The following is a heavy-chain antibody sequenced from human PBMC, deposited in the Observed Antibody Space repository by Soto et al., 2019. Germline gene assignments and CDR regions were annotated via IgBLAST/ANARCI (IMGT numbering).Heavy chain of an antibody. D-gene: IGHD2-21*02. CDR2: IYTSGST. V-gene: IGHV4-4*07. J-gene: IGHJ5*02. CDR1: GGSISSYY. CDR3: ARVRGYCGGDCPEGSVWFDP. Sequence: QVQLQESGPGLVKPSETLSLTCTVSGGSISSYYWSWIRQPAGKGLEWIGRIYTSGSTNYNPSLKSRVTMSVDTSKNQFSRKLSSVTAADTAVYYCARVRGYCGGDCPEGSVWFDPWGQGTLVTVSS.